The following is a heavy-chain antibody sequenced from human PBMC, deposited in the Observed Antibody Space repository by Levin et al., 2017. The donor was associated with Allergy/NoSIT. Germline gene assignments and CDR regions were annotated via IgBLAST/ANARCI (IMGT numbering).Heavy chain of an antibody. CDR2: IYWDDDK. J-gene: IGHJ5*02. V-gene: IGHV2-5*02. D-gene: IGHD1-7*01. CDR1: GFSLSTSGEG. CDR3: THRRGNTWNYKGPWFDP. Sequence: SGPTLVKPTQTLTLTCTFSGFSLSTSGEGVGWIRQPPGEALEWLALIYWDDDKRYNPSLQSRLTITKDTSKNQVVLTMTNMDPVDTAPYYCTHRRGNTWNYKGPWFDPWGQGTLVTVSS.